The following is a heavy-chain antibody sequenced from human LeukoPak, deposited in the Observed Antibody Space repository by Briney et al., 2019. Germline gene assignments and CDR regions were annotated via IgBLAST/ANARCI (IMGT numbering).Heavy chain of an antibody. CDR2: IYTSGST. Sequence: SETLSLTCTVSGGSISSYYWSWIRQPAGKGLEWIGRIYTSGSTNYNPSLKSRVTMSVDTSKNQFSLKLSSVTAADTAVYYCAREYCSSPPCQFDSWGQGTLVTVSS. V-gene: IGHV4-4*07. CDR1: GGSISSYY. CDR3: AREYCSSPPCQFDS. D-gene: IGHD2-2*01. J-gene: IGHJ4*02.